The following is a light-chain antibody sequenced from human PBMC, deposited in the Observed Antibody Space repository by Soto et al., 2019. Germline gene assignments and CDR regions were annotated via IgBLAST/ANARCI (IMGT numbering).Light chain of an antibody. CDR1: SGHSTYA. V-gene: IGLV4-69*01. CDR3: QTWGTGIRV. CDR2: VNSDGSH. Sequence: QSVLTQSPSASASLGASVKLTCTLSSGHSTYAIAWHQQQPEKGPRHLMKVNSDGSHNKGDGIPDRFSGSSYGAERYLTISSLQSEDEADYYCQTWGTGIRVFGGGTKVTVL. J-gene: IGLJ3*02.